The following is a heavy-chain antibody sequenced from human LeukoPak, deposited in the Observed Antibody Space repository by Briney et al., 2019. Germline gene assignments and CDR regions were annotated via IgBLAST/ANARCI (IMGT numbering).Heavy chain of an antibody. J-gene: IGHJ4*02. CDR3: AREGGPYRPLDY. V-gene: IGHV4-4*02. Sequence: SETLSLTCGVSGGSITSTNYWTWVRQPPGKGLEWIGEVNLQGSTNYNPSLMGRVAISVDTSENHISLQLTSVTAADTAVYYCAREGGPYRPLDYSGQGALVTVSS. CDR1: GGSITSTNY. CDR2: VNLQGST.